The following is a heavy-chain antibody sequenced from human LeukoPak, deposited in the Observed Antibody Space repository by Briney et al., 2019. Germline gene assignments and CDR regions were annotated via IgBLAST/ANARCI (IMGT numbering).Heavy chain of an antibody. CDR3: ARDSSSWYAFDY. J-gene: IGHJ4*02. Sequence: ASVKVSCKASGYTFTSYYMHWVRQAPGQGLEWMGIVNPSGGSTSYAQKFQGRVTMTRDTSTSTVYMELSSLRSEDTAVYYCARDSSSWYAFDYWGQGTLVTVSS. D-gene: IGHD6-13*01. CDR2: VNPSGGST. CDR1: GYTFTSYY. V-gene: IGHV1-46*01.